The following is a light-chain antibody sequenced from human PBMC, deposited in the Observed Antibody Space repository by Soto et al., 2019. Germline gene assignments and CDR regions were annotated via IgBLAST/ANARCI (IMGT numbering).Light chain of an antibody. CDR3: QLYVRT. J-gene: IGKJ2*01. CDR2: GAS. CDR1: QSDSSDS. V-gene: IGKV3-20*01. Sequence: EIVLTQSPGTLSLSSGERATLSCRATQSDSSDSLCWYQHKPGQAPRLLIYGASIRATGIPERFSGSGAGADFTLTISRLDPEYSAVYYCQLYVRTFAQGPKLQIK.